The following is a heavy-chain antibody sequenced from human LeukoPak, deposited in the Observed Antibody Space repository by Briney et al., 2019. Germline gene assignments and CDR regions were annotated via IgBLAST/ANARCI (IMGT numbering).Heavy chain of an antibody. D-gene: IGHD6-13*01. CDR2: ISHDRSNN. CDR3: AGSRQQLVPGHNWFDP. V-gene: IGHV3-30-3*01. J-gene: IGHJ5*02. CDR1: GFTFSNYA. Sequence: GGSLRLSCAASGFTFSNYAMHWARQAPGKGLEWVAFISHDRSNNCHADSVKGRFTISRDNSKNTLYLQMNSLTDEDTAVYYCAGSRQQLVPGHNWFDPWGQGTLVTVSS.